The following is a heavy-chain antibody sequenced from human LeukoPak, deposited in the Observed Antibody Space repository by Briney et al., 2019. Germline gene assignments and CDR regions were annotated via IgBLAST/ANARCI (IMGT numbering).Heavy chain of an antibody. CDR3: AKDGAYDFWSGYPTYYFDY. CDR2: ISGSGGST. Sequence: ETLSLTCTVSGYSISSGYYWGWIRQPPGKGLEWVSAISGSGGSTYYADSVKGRFTISRDNSKNTLYLQMNSLRAEDTAVYYCAKDGAYDFWSGYPTYYFDYWGQGTLVTVSS. V-gene: IGHV3-23*01. J-gene: IGHJ4*02. CDR1: GYSISSGYY. D-gene: IGHD3-3*01.